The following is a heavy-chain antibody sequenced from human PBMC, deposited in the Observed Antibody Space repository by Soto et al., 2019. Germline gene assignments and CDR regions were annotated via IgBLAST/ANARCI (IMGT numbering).Heavy chain of an antibody. CDR3: ARQGAAVPTVPLIWFDP. CDR2: IYPDNSNT. D-gene: IGHD6-13*01. V-gene: IGHV5-51*01. CDR1: GYFFAGYW. J-gene: IGHJ5*02. Sequence: LGESLTISCKGSGYFFAGYWIAWVRQMPGKGLEWMGIIYPDNSNTKYSRSFQGQVTISADKSSSTAYLQWSSLKASDTAIYYCARQGAAVPTVPLIWFDPWGQGTLVTVSS.